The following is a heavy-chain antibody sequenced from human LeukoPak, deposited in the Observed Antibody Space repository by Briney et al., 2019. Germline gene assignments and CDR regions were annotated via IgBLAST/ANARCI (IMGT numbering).Heavy chain of an antibody. CDR3: ARGIVGATTGDAFDI. V-gene: IGHV1-69*05. CDR2: IIPIFGTA. CDR1: GGTFSSYA. J-gene: IGHJ3*02. Sequence: ASVKVSCKASGGTFSSYAISWVRQAPGQGLEWMGRIIPIFGTANYAQKFQGRVTITTDESTSTAYMELSSLRSEHTAVYYCARGIVGATTGDAFDIRGQGTMVTVSS. D-gene: IGHD1-26*01.